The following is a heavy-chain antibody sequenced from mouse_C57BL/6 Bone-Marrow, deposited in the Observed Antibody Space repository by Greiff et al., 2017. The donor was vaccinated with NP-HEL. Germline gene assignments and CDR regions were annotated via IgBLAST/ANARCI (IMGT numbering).Heavy chain of an antibody. CDR1: GYSFTDYN. CDR3: ARPNYYGSSLFAY. D-gene: IGHD1-1*01. J-gene: IGHJ3*01. Sequence: VQLKQSGPELVKPGASVKISCKASGYSFTDYNMHWVKQSNGKSLEWIGVINPNYGTTSYNQKFKGKATLTVDQSSSTAYMQLNSLTSEDSAVYYCARPNYYGSSLFAYWGQGTLVTVSA. CDR2: INPNYGTT. V-gene: IGHV1-39*01.